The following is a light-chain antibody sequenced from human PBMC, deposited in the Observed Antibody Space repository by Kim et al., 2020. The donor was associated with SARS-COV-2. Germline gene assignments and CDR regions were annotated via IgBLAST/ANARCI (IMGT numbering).Light chain of an antibody. V-gene: IGLV3-1*01. CDR3: QAWDGRVV. CDR2: QDT. Sequence: SYELTHPPSVSVSPGQTASITCSGDQLGDKYVCWYQQKPGQSPVLVIYQDTKRPSGIPERFSGSNSGNTATLTISGTQAMDEADYYCQAWDGRVVFGGGTQLTVL. J-gene: IGLJ2*01. CDR1: QLGDKY.